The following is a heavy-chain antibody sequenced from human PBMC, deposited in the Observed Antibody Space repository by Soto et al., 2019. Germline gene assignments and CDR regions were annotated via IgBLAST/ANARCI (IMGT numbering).Heavy chain of an antibody. CDR2: IIPIFGTA. D-gene: IGHD2-15*01. CDR3: ARGPGYCSGGSCYPNPLDY. V-gene: IGHV1-69*12. Sequence: QVQLVQSGAEVKKPGSSVKVSCKASGGTFSSYAISWVRQAPGQGLEWMGGIIPIFGTANYAQKFQGSVTITADESTRTAYMELSSLRSEDTAVYYCARGPGYCSGGSCYPNPLDYWGQGTLVTVSS. J-gene: IGHJ4*02. CDR1: GGTFSSYA.